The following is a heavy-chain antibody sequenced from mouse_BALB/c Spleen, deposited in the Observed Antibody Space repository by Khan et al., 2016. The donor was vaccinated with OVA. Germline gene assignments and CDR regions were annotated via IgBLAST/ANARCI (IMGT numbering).Heavy chain of an antibody. CDR3: ALIYHYGSGFDY. V-gene: IGHV1S135*01. CDR1: GYSFTDYN. Sequence: VQLKQSGPELVKPGASVKVSCKASGYSFTDYNMFWVKQSLGKTLEWIGYIDPYTGGTNYNQKFMGRATLTVDKSSSTAFMHLHSLTSGDSAVYYCALIYHYGSGFDYWGQGTTRKVSS. J-gene: IGHJ2*01. CDR2: IDPYTGGT. D-gene: IGHD1-1*01.